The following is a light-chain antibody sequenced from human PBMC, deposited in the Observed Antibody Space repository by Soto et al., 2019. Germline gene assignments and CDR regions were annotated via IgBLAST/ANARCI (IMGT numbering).Light chain of an antibody. V-gene: IGLV1-47*01. CDR3: AAWDNSLKRV. Sequence: QSVLTQPPSASGTPGQRVTISCSGSSSNIGSNYIYWYQQLPGTAPKLLIYRNDQRPSEVPDRFSGSKSGISASLAISGLRSEDEADYYCAAWDNSLKRVFGGGTKLTVL. CDR2: RND. J-gene: IGLJ3*02. CDR1: SSNIGSNY.